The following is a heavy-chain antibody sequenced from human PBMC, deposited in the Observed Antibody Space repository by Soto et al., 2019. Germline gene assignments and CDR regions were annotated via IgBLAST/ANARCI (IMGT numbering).Heavy chain of an antibody. V-gene: IGHV1-69*13. D-gene: IGHD6-6*01. CDR2: IIPIFGTA. CDR1: GGTFSSYA. J-gene: IGHJ6*02. CDR3: ARDRISSIAARNYYYYYGMDV. Sequence: WASVKVSCKASGGTFSSYAISWVRQAPGQGLEWMGGIIPIFGTANYAQKFQGRVTTTADESTSTAYMELSSLRSEDTAVYYCARDRISSIAARNYYYYYGMDVWGQGTTVTVSS.